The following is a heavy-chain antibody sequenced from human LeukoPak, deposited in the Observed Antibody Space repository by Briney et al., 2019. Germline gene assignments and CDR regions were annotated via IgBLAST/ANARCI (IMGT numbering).Heavy chain of an antibody. CDR3: ARLDYDFWSGYYRVIDY. D-gene: IGHD3-3*01. CDR2: IYYSGST. J-gene: IGHJ4*02. CDR1: GGSISSSSYY. V-gene: IGHV4-39*01. Sequence: SETLSLTCTVSGGSISSSSYYWGWIRQPPGKGLEWIGSIYYSGSTYYNPSLKSRVTISVDTSKNQFSLKLSSVTAADTAVYYCARLDYDFWSGYYRVIDYWGQGTLVTVSS.